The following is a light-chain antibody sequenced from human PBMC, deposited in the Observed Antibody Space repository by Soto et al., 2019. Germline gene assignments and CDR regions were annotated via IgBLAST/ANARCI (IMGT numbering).Light chain of an antibody. Sequence: IVLTQSPATLSVSPGERATLSFRASQSVSSNLAWYQQKPGQAPRLLIYGLSIRAPGVPARFSVSGSGTEFTLTISSLQSEDFAVYFCQQYYDWPTFGQGTKVDI. V-gene: IGKV3-15*01. CDR1: QSVSSN. CDR2: GLS. J-gene: IGKJ1*01. CDR3: QQYYDWPT.